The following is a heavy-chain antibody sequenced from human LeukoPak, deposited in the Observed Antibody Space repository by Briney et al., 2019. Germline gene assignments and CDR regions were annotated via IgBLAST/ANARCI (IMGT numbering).Heavy chain of an antibody. CDR2: VSTDGNII. V-gene: IGHV3-74*01. J-gene: IGHJ4*02. CDR1: GFTFSSSA. D-gene: IGHD4-17*01. Sequence: GGSLRLSCAASGFTFSSSAMSWLRQAPGKGLVWVSRVSTDGNIISYADSVKGRFTISRDNAKNTVYLQMNSLRAEDTAVYYCVRDRTTVTLFDSWGQGTLVTVSS. CDR3: VRDRTTVTLFDS.